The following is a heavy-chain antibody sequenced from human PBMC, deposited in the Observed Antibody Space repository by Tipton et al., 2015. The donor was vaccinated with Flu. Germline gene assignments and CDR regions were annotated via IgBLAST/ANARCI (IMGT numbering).Heavy chain of an antibody. J-gene: IGHJ6*02. CDR2: INPSGGST. CDR3: ARDRRDYYYGTDV. V-gene: IGHV1-46*01. Sequence: QLVQSGAEVKKPGASVKVSCKASGYIFTSYYMHWVRQAPGQGLEWMGIINPSGGSTSYAQKFQGRVTMIRDTSTSTVYMELSRLRSEDTAVYYCARDRRDYYYGTDVWGQGTTVTVSS. CDR1: GYIFTSYY.